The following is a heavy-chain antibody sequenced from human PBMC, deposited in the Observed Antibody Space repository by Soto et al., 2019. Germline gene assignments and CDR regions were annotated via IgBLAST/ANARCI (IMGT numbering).Heavy chain of an antibody. CDR2: ISPDGNNA. V-gene: IGHV3-30-3*01. CDR3: VRGPSHGAFDI. J-gene: IGHJ3*02. Sequence: GGSLRLSCAASGSTFSGYDIHWVRQAPGKGLEWVAHISPDGNNAYYADSVKGRFTISRDNARNTVYLQVNSLRPEDTAVYHCVRGPSHGAFDIWGQGTLVTVSS. CDR1: GSTFSGYD.